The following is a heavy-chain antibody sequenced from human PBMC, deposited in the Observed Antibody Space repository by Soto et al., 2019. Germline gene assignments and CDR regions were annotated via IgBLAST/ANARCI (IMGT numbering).Heavy chain of an antibody. CDR1: GYTFTSYA. CDR3: ARDVRDCSSTSCYRYFDL. V-gene: IGHV1-3*01. Sequence: ASVKVFCKASGYTFTSYAMHWVRQAPGQRLEWMGWINAGNGNTKYSQKFQGRVTITRDTSASTVYMELSSLRSEDTAVYYCARDVRDCSSTSCYRYFDLWGRGTLVTVSS. D-gene: IGHD2-2*02. CDR2: INAGNGNT. J-gene: IGHJ2*01.